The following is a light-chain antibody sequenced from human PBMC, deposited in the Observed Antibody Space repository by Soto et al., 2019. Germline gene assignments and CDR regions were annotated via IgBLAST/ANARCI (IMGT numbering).Light chain of an antibody. J-gene: IGKJ4*01. V-gene: IGKV1-12*01. CDR3: EQANSFPPT. Sequence: DIQMTQSPSSVSASVGDRVTITCRASQGISNWLAWYQQKPGKAPKLLIYAASNLQSGVPLRFSGSGSGTDSTLTINNLQPEDFATYYCEQANSFPPTFGGGTKVEIK. CDR1: QGISNW. CDR2: AAS.